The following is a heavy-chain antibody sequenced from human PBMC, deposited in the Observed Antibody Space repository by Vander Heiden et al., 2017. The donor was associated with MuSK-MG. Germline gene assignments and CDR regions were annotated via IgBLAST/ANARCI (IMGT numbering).Heavy chain of an antibody. J-gene: IGHJ6*02. Sequence: QVQLVESGGGVVQPGRSLRLSCAASEMTLSSYAMQWVRQAPGKGLEWVAIISYDGNKKYYADSVKGRFTISRDNSKNTLYLQMNSLRAEDTAVYYCARVGQQWLVQWSYYKMDVWGQGTTVTVSS. CDR2: ISYDGNKK. V-gene: IGHV3-30*01. CDR1: EMTLSSYA. D-gene: IGHD6-19*01. CDR3: ARVGQQWLVQWSYYKMDV.